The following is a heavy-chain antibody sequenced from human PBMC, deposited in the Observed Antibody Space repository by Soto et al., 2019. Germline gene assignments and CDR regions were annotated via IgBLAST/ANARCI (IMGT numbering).Heavy chain of an antibody. CDR3: ARDAVLLWFGEKFSDAFDI. Sequence: ASVKVSCKASGYTFTSYAMHWARQAPGQRLEWMGWINAGNGNTKYSQKFQGRVTITRDTSASTAYMELSSLRSEDTAVYYCARDAVLLWFGEKFSDAFDIWGQGTMVTVSS. J-gene: IGHJ3*02. CDR2: INAGNGNT. D-gene: IGHD3-10*01. V-gene: IGHV1-3*01. CDR1: GYTFTSYA.